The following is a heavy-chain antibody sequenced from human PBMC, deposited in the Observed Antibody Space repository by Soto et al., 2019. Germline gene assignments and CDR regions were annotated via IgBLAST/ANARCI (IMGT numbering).Heavy chain of an antibody. D-gene: IGHD2-15*01. CDR2: IYYSGDT. V-gene: IGHV4-39*01. CDR1: GGSISSDGFY. Sequence: SETMSLTCTVSGGSISSDGFYWAWIRQPPGKGLEWIGIIYYSGDTYYNPSLAGRLTMSVDTSNQFSLTLRSVTAADTALYYCARNQPQRYCSGGTCRPPYGMDVWGQGTTVAVSS. CDR3: ARNQPQRYCSGGTCRPPYGMDV. J-gene: IGHJ6*02.